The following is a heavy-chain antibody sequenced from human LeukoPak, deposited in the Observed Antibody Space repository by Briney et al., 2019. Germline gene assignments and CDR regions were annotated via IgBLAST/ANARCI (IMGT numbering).Heavy chain of an antibody. D-gene: IGHD5/OR15-5a*01. J-gene: IGHJ2*01. V-gene: IGHV4-59*08. CDR3: ARHSVTRWYFDL. Sequence: SETLSLTCTVSGGSISSYYWSWIRQPPGKGLEWIGYTYHSGTTNYDSSLKSRVTMSLDTSRSQLSLNLTSVTAADTAVYYCARHSVTRWYFDLWGRGTLVTVSS. CDR1: GGSISSYY. CDR2: TYHSGTT.